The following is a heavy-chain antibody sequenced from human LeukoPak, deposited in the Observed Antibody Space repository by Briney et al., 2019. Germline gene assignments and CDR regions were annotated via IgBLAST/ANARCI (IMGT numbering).Heavy chain of an antibody. CDR3: GRDSGSYGNDC. J-gene: IGHJ4*02. Sequence: SETLSLTCTVSGGSISTYYWSWIRQPAGKGLEWIGRIHTSGNTNQNPSLKSRVTMSVDTSKNQLSLNLSSLTAADTAVYYCGRDSGSYGNDCWGQGTLVTVSS. CDR2: IHTSGNT. D-gene: IGHD1-26*01. CDR1: GGSISTYY. V-gene: IGHV4-4*07.